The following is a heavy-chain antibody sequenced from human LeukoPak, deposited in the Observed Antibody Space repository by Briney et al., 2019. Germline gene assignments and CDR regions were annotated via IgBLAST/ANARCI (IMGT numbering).Heavy chain of an antibody. J-gene: IGHJ4*02. Sequence: SETLSLTCTVSGGSISSYYWSWIRQPPGKGLEWIGYIYYSGSTNYKPSLKSRVTISVDTFRNQFSLKLTSVTAADTAIYYCAKSDYYGASDYWGQGTLVTVSS. D-gene: IGHD3-10*01. CDR2: IYYSGST. V-gene: IGHV4-59*01. CDR3: AKSDYYGASDY. CDR1: GGSISSYY.